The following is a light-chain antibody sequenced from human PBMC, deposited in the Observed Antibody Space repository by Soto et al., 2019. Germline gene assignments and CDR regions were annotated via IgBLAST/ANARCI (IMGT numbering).Light chain of an antibody. CDR1: QSVNSSY. J-gene: IGKJ5*01. Sequence: EIVLTQSPGTLPLSPGERATLSCRASQSVNSSYLAWYQQEPGQAPRLLIYVASSRATGIPDRFSGSGSGTDFTLTISRLEPEDFAVYYCQQYGSSPQTFGQGTRLEIK. CDR3: QQYGSSPQT. V-gene: IGKV3-20*01. CDR2: VAS.